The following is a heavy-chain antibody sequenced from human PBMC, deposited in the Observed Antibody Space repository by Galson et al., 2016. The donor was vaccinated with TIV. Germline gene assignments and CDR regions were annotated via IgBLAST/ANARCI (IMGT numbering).Heavy chain of an antibody. D-gene: IGHD3-10*02. CDR1: GFTFSSSA. CDR2: IASSDK. V-gene: IGHV3-30*03. CDR3: ARVFADYYVDY. Sequence: SLRLSCAASGFTFSSSAMTWVRHAPGKGLEWVSSIASSDKNYGDSVKGRFTISRDNSKNTLYLQMNRLRAEDTAVYYCARVFADYYVDYWGQGTLVTVSS. J-gene: IGHJ4*02.